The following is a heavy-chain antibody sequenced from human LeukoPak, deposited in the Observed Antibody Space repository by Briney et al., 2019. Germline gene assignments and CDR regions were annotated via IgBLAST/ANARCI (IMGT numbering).Heavy chain of an antibody. Sequence: GGSLRLSCAASGFTVSSNYMSWVRQAPGKGLEWVSVIYSGGSTYSADSVKGRFTISRDNSKNTLYLQMNSLRAEDTAVYYCASSVRGATEYYFDYWGQGTLVTVSS. V-gene: IGHV3-53*01. CDR1: GFTVSSNY. J-gene: IGHJ4*02. CDR2: IYSGGST. D-gene: IGHD1-26*01. CDR3: ASSVRGATEYYFDY.